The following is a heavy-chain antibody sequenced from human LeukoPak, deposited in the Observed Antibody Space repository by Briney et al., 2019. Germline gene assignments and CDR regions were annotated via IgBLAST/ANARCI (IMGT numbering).Heavy chain of an antibody. CDR1: GLTVSSNH. D-gene: IGHD6-13*01. CDR3: ARDHAPAGGGLNY. Sequence: PGGSLRLSCAASGLTVSSNHMSRVPQAPGKGLEWVSDIDTGGITYYAVSVQVRFTISRDNSKNTVYLQMNSLRVEDTALYYSARDHAPAGGGLNYWGQGTQVTVSP. V-gene: IGHV3-66*01. CDR2: IDTGGIT. J-gene: IGHJ4*02.